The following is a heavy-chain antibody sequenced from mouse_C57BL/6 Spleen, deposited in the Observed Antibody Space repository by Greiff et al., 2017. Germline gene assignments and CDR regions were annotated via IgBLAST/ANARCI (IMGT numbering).Heavy chain of an antibody. D-gene: IGHD2-1*01. CDR3: ARKEGGNYVYAMDY. CDR2: IWSGGST. Sequence: QVQLKESGPGLVQPSQSLSITCTVSGFSLTSYGVHWVRQSPGKGLEWLGVIWSGGSTDYNAPFISRLSISNDNSKRQVFFKMNSLQADDTTIYYCARKEGGNYVYAMDYWGQGTSVTGSS. J-gene: IGHJ4*01. V-gene: IGHV2-2*01. CDR1: GFSLTSYG.